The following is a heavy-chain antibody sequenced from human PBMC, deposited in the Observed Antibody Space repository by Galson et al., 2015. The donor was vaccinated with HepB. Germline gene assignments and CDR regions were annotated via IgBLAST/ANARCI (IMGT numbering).Heavy chain of an antibody. CDR2: IYSGGST. D-gene: IGHD3-3*01. CDR1: GFTVSSNY. V-gene: IGHV3-66*01. CDR3: ARETKDYDFWSGYWN. Sequence: SLRLSCAASGFTVSSNYMSWVRQAPGKGLEWVSVIYSGGSTYYADSVKGRFTISRDNSKNTLYLQMNSLRAEDTAVYYCARETKDYDFWSGYWNWGQGTLVTVSS. J-gene: IGHJ4*02.